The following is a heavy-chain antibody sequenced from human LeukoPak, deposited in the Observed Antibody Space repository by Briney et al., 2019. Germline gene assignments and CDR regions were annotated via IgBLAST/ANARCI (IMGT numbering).Heavy chain of an antibody. Sequence: ASVTVSCKASGYTFTGYYMHWVRQAPGQGLEWMGWINPNSGGTNYAQKFQGRVTMTRDTSISTAYMELSRLRSDDTAVYYCARALSWDRLGLLTVVYWGQGTLVTVSS. CDR3: ARALSWDRLGLLTVVY. D-gene: IGHD1-26*01. CDR1: GYTFTGYY. V-gene: IGHV1-2*02. J-gene: IGHJ4*02. CDR2: INPNSGGT.